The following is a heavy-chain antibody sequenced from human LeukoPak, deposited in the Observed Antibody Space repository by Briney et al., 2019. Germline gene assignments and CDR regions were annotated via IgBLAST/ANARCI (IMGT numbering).Heavy chain of an antibody. D-gene: IGHD3-9*01. Sequence: TGGSLRLSCAASGFTFSSYSMNWVRQAPGKGLEWVSSISSSSSYIYYADSVKGRFTISRDNAKNSLYLQMNSLRAEDTAVYYCASDGGPSGGYFDWTQPNWFDPWGQGTLVTVSS. V-gene: IGHV3-21*01. J-gene: IGHJ5*02. CDR2: ISSSSSYI. CDR3: ASDGGPSGGYFDWTQPNWFDP. CDR1: GFTFSSYS.